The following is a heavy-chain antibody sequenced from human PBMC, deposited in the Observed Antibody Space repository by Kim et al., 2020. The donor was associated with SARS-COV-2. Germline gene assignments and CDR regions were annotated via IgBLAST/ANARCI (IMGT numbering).Heavy chain of an antibody. V-gene: IGHV3-23*01. J-gene: IGHJ5*02. Sequence: GRFTISRDNSKNTLYLQRNSLRAEDTAVYYCAKAHGSITMIVVAPNWFDPWGQGTLVTVSS. CDR3: AKAHGSITMIVVAPNWFDP. D-gene: IGHD3-22*01.